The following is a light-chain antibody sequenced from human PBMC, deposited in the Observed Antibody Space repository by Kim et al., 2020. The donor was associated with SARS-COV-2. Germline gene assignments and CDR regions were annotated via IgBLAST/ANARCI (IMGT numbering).Light chain of an antibody. V-gene: IGLV2-23*01. Sequence: GQSCTIDCTGVRSDFGTYILVSWYQQRPGKAPKLIIYEYTQRHSGISNRFSASKSGKTASLTISGLQAEDEADYFCCSYAGSTTYLFGSGTKVTVL. CDR3: CSYAGSTTYL. J-gene: IGLJ1*01. CDR2: EYT. CDR1: RSDFGTYIL.